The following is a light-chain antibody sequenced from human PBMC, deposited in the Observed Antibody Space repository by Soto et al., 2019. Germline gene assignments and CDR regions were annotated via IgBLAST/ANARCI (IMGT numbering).Light chain of an antibody. J-gene: IGKJ3*01. CDR3: QQSYSSPFT. CDR1: QSISSY. CDR2: AAS. V-gene: IGKV1-39*01. Sequence: DLQMTQSPSSLSASVGDRVTITCRASQSISSYLNWYQQKPGKAPNLLIYAASSLQSGVPSKVSGSRSGTDFTLTISSLQPEDFATYYCQQSYSSPFTFGPGTKVDIK.